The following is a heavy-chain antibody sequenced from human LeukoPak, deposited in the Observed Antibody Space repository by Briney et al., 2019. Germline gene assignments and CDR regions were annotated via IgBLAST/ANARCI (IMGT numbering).Heavy chain of an antibody. J-gene: IGHJ4*02. D-gene: IGHD1-26*01. CDR1: GFSVSDTF. CDR3: VRDKGVGRTERFDS. V-gene: IGHV3-53*01. Sequence: GGSLRPSCAVSGFSVSDTFMTWVRQAPGKGLQWVSVILDTGITTYADSVKGRFSISRDNSKNTVYLQMNSLGVDDTAVYYCVRDKGVGRTERFDSWGPGTLVTVSS. CDR2: ILDTGIT.